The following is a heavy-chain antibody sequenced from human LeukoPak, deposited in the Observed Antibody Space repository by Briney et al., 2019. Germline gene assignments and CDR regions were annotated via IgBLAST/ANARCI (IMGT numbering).Heavy chain of an antibody. Sequence: GGSLRLSCAATGFTFSSYSKNWVRQAPGKGLEWVSYISSSSSTIYYADSVKGRFTISRDNAKNSLYLQMNSLRAEDTALYYCAKDKVRIAVAGSLESWGRGTLVTVSS. J-gene: IGHJ4*02. CDR1: GFTFSSYS. CDR3: AKDKVRIAVAGSLES. D-gene: IGHD6-19*01. V-gene: IGHV3-48*04. CDR2: ISSSSSTI.